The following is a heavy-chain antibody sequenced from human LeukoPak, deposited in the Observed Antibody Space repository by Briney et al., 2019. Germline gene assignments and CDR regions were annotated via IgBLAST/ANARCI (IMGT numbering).Heavy chain of an antibody. J-gene: IGHJ4*02. CDR3: AKGDDYNSLGAGPFDY. CDR1: CFTFSCYA. D-gene: IGHD5-24*01. CDR2: ISGSGGST. V-gene: IGHV3-23*01. Sequence: PGGSLRLSCAASCFTFSCYAMSWVRQAPGKGLEWVSAISGSGGSTYYADSVKGRFTISRDNSKNTLYLQMNSLRAEDTAVYYCAKGDDYNSLGAGPFDYWGQGTLVTVSS.